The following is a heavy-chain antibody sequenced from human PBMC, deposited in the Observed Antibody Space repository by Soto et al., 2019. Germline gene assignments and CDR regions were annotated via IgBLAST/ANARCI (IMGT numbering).Heavy chain of an antibody. CDR2: IYWDDDK. D-gene: IGHD7-27*01. CDR3: AHSLIPNWGSRGAFDY. CDR1: GFSLSTSGVG. J-gene: IGHJ4*02. V-gene: IGHV2-5*02. Sequence: QITLKESGPTLVKPTQTLTLTCTFSGFSLSTSGVGVGWIRQPPGTALEWLALIYWDDDKRYSPSLKSRLTLTKDTSKNQVVLTMTNMDPVDTATYYCAHSLIPNWGSRGAFDYWGQGTLVTVSS.